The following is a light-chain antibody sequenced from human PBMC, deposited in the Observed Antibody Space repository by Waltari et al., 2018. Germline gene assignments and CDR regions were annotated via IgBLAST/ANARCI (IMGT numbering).Light chain of an antibody. CDR3: QVWDSGSGHPHVV. CDR2: DDS. Sequence: SYVLTQPPSVSVAPGPTASITCGGDNIGSKRVHWYQQKAGQAPVLVVHDDSDRPSGIPERLSGSNSGNTATLTISRVEAGDEADFYCQVWDSGSGHPHVVFGGGTRLTVL. CDR1: NIGSKR. J-gene: IGLJ2*01. V-gene: IGLV3-21*02.